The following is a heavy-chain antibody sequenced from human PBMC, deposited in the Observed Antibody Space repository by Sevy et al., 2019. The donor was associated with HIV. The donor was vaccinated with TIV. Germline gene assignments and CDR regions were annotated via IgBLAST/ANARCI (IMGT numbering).Heavy chain of an antibody. CDR3: AKGLILEWSWYGMDV. V-gene: IGHV3-53*01. D-gene: IGHD3-3*01. CDR2: IYSDSNT. J-gene: IGHJ6*02. CDR1: GFTVSSNY. Sequence: GSSLRLSCAASGFTVSSNYMSWVRQAPGKGLEWVSVIYSDSNTYYADSVKGRFTISRDNSKNTLYLQMKSLRAEDTAVYYCAKGLILEWSWYGMDVWGQGTTVTVSS.